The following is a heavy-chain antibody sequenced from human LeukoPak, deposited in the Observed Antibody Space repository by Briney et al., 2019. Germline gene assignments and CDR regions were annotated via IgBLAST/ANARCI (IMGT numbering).Heavy chain of an antibody. J-gene: IGHJ3*02. D-gene: IGHD5-12*01. CDR3: ARDAGYEGAFDI. Sequence: SETLSLTCTVSGGSISSYYWSWIRQPPGKGLEWIGYIYYSGSTNYNPFLKSRVTISVDTSKNQFSLKLSSVTAADTAVYYCARDAGYEGAFDIWGQGTMVTVSS. CDR1: GGSISSYY. CDR2: IYYSGST. V-gene: IGHV4-59*01.